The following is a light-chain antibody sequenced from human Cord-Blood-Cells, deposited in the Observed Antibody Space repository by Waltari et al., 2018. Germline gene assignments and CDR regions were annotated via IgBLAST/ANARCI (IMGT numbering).Light chain of an antibody. Sequence: QSVLTQPPSASGTPGQRVTISCSGSSSNIGSNTVNWYHQLPGTAPKLLIYRNNQRPSGVPGRFSGAKAGTSASLAINGLQSEDGADYYCAAWDDSLNGPVFGGGTKLTVL. V-gene: IGLV1-44*01. J-gene: IGLJ2*01. CDR2: RNN. CDR1: SSNIGSNT. CDR3: AAWDDSLNGPV.